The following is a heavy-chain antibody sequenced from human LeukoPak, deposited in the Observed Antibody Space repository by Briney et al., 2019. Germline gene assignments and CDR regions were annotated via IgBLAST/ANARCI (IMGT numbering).Heavy chain of an antibody. CDR3: VRSGVVLQTGFDF. CDR1: GGPIMTHPYY. J-gene: IGHJ4*02. CDR2: IFYDGTT. Sequence: PSETLSLTCAVSGGPIMTHPYYWGWIRQPPGNGLEWLWSIFYDGTTYYSPSLKSRVSVSADTSRNQFSLSLTSASAADTAVYYCVRSGVVLQTGFDFWGQGALVTVSS. V-gene: IGHV4-39*07. D-gene: IGHD3-16*01.